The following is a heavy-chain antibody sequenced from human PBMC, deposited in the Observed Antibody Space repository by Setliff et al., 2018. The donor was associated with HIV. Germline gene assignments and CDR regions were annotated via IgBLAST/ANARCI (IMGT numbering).Heavy chain of an antibody. CDR1: GGSFSGYY. CDR2: INHSGST. D-gene: IGHD5-12*01. V-gene: IGHV4-34*01. CDR3: ARSPLYSGYERYYFDY. Sequence: SETLSLTCAVYGGSFSGYYWSWIRQPPGKGLEWIGEINHSGSTYYNPSLKSRVTISVDRSKTQFSLKLSSVTAADTAVYYCARSPLYSGYERYYFDYWGQGTLVTVSS. J-gene: IGHJ4*02.